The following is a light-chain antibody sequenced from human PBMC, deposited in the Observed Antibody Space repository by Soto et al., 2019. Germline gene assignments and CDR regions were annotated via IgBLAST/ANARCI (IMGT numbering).Light chain of an antibody. CDR3: QQYSNSPPLT. J-gene: IGKJ4*01. CDR1: QSVSSN. CDR2: GAS. Sequence: EIVMTQSPATLSVSPGERATLSCRASQSVSSNLAWYQQKPGQAPSLLIYGASTRATGTPARFSGSGSGTEFTLTISSLQSEDFAVYYCQQYSNSPPLTFGGGTKVEIK. V-gene: IGKV3-15*01.